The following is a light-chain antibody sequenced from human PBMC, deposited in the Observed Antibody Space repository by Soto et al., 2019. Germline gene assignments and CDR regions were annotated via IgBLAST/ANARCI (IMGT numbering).Light chain of an antibody. V-gene: IGLV2-14*01. CDR2: EVS. CDR3: SSFTNTITRYA. J-gene: IGLJ1*01. CDR1: SSDVGGYNY. Sequence: QSVLTQPPSLSGSPGQSITISFTGTSSDVGGYNYVSWFQHHPGKAPKLIIYEVSYRPSGVSNRFSGSKSGDTASLTISGLQAEDEADYYCSSFTNTITRYAFGTGTKVTVL.